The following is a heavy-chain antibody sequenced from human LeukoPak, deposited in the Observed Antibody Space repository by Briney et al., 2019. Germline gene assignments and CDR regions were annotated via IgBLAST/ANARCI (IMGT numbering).Heavy chain of an antibody. V-gene: IGHV6-1*01. J-gene: IGHJ4*02. CDR1: GDSVSSNSAA. D-gene: IGHD6-6*01. CDR2: TYYRSKWYN. Sequence: SQTLSLTCAISGDSVSSNSAAWNWIRQSPSRGLEWLGRTYYRSKWYNDYAVSVKGRITINPDTSKNQFSLQLNSVTPEDTAVYYCARDSIEYSSPEGYFDYWGQGTLVTVSS. CDR3: ARDSIEYSSPEGYFDY.